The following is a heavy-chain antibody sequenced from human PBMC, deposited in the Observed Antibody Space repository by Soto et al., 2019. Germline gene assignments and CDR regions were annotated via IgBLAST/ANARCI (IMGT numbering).Heavy chain of an antibody. V-gene: IGHV4-59*01. CDR2: IYYSGNT. CDR1: GGSISSYY. D-gene: IGHD3-3*01. CDR3: ARGGCYDFHSSQVPPIDV. Sequence: SETLSLTCTVSGGSISSYYWSWIRQPPGKGLEWIGYIYYSGNTNYNPSLKSRLTISVDTSKNQFSLKLGSVTAADTAVYYCARGGCYDFHSSQVPPIDVWGQRTAVTV. J-gene: IGHJ6*02.